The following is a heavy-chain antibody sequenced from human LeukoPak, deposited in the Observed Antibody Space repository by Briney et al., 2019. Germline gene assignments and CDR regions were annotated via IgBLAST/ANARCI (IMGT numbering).Heavy chain of an antibody. V-gene: IGHV1-69*04. D-gene: IGHD2/OR15-2a*01. CDR2: IIPILGIA. Sequence: GASVKVSCKASGYTFTSYYMHWVRQAPGQGLEWMGRIIPILGIANYAQKFQGRVTITADKSTSTAYMELSSLRSEDTAVYYCAREVVLLTGVVMDVWGQGTTVTVSS. CDR1: GYTFTSYY. J-gene: IGHJ6*02. CDR3: AREVVLLTGVVMDV.